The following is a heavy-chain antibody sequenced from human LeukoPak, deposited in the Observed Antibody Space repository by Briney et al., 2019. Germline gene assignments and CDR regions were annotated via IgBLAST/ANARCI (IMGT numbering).Heavy chain of an antibody. V-gene: IGHV3-30*04. CDR2: ISYDGSNK. D-gene: IGHD3-3*01. CDR3: ARDSRRRVGYDFWSGYQTANWFDP. Sequence: GGSLRLSCAASGFTFSSYAMHWVRQAPGKGLEWVAVISYDGSNKYYADSVKGRFTISRDNSKNTLYLQMNSLRAEDTAVYYCARDSRRRVGYDFWSGYQTANWFDPWGQGTLVTVSS. J-gene: IGHJ5*02. CDR1: GFTFSSYA.